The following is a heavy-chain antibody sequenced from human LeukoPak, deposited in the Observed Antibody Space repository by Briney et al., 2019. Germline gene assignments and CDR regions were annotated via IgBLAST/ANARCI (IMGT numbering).Heavy chain of an antibody. D-gene: IGHD1-26*01. V-gene: IGHV4-59*01. Sequence: SETLSLTCTVSGVPISSDYWSWIRQPPGKGLEWIGYIYYSGSTNYNPSLESRVSMSLDTSKTQFSLNLRSVTAADTAVYYCARYVRNRGTFYLDYWGQGTLVTVSS. J-gene: IGHJ4*02. CDR3: ARYVRNRGTFYLDY. CDR2: IYYSGST. CDR1: GVPISSDY.